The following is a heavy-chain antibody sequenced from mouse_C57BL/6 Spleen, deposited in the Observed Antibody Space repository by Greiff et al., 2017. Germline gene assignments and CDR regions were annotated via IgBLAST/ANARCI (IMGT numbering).Heavy chain of an antibody. V-gene: IGHV1-47*01. Sequence: QVQLKESGPELVKPGPSLTMSCKVSGYTFPTYPLEGMNQNLGKSLEWIGNFHPYNDDTKYNEKFKGKATLTVEKSSSTVYLELSRLTSDDSAVYYCARGYYGSSYLPYFDYWGQGTTLTVSS. CDR1: GYTFPTYP. J-gene: IGHJ2*01. CDR2: FHPYNDDT. CDR3: ARGYYGSSYLPYFDY. D-gene: IGHD1-1*01.